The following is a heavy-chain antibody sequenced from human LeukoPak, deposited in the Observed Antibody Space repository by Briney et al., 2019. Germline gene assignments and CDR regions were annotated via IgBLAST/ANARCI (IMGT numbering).Heavy chain of an antibody. J-gene: IGHJ3*02. CDR2: ISSSGSTI. V-gene: IGHV3-48*03. Sequence: GGSLRLSCAASGFTFSSYEMNWVRQAPGKGLEWVSYISSSGSTIYYADSVKGRFTISRDNAKNSLHLQMNSLRAEDTAVYYCASSAWSPDAFDIWGQGTMVTVSS. D-gene: IGHD2-15*01. CDR1: GFTFSSYE. CDR3: ASSAWSPDAFDI.